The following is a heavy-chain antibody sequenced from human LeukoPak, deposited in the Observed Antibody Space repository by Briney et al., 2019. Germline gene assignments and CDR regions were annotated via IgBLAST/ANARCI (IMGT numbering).Heavy chain of an antibody. Sequence: GGSLRLSCAASGFTFSSYSINWVRQAPGKGLEWVSSISSSSSYIYYADSVKGRFTISRDNAKNSLYLQMNSLRAEDTAVYYCARDPVLRYFDWLPAGEYYFDYWGQGTLVTVSS. J-gene: IGHJ4*02. CDR1: GFTFSSYS. V-gene: IGHV3-21*01. CDR2: ISSSSSYI. CDR3: ARDPVLRYFDWLPAGEYYFDY. D-gene: IGHD3-9*01.